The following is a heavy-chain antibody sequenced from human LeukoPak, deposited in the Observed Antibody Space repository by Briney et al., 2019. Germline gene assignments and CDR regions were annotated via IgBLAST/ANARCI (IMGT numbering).Heavy chain of an antibody. CDR2: IYYSGST. J-gene: IGHJ6*03. CDR1: GASISGYY. Sequence: SETLSLTCTVSGASISGYYWSWIRQPPGKGLEWIGYIYYSGSTNYNPSLKSRVTMSVDTSKNQFSLKLSSMTAADTAVYHCARYLRSSSTYYMDVWGKGTTVTVYS. V-gene: IGHV4-59*01. CDR3: ARYLRSSSTYYMDV. D-gene: IGHD6-6*01.